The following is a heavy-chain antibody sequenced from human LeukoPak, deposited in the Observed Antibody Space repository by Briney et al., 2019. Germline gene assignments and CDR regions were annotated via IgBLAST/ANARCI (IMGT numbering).Heavy chain of an antibody. CDR2: INWNGGST. J-gene: IGHJ3*02. Sequence: GGSLRLSCAASGFTFDDYGMSWVRQAPGKGLEWVSGINWNGGSTGYADSVKGRFTISRDNAKNSLYLQMNSLRAEDTAVYYCARLERIAAAGTGAFDIWGQGTMVTVSS. V-gene: IGHV3-20*04. CDR3: ARLERIAAAGTGAFDI. CDR1: GFTFDDYG. D-gene: IGHD6-13*01.